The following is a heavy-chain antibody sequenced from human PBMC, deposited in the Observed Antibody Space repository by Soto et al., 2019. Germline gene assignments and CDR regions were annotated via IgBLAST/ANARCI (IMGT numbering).Heavy chain of an antibody. CDR3: AKEGWGSSWSANWFDP. V-gene: IGHV3-23*01. Sequence: GGSLRLSCAASGFTFSSYAMSWVRQAPGKGLEWVSAISGSGGSTYYADSVKGRFTISRDNSKNTLYLQMNSLRAEDTAVYYCAKEGWGSSWSANWFDPWGQGTLVTVSS. D-gene: IGHD6-13*01. CDR1: GFTFSSYA. CDR2: ISGSGGST. J-gene: IGHJ5*02.